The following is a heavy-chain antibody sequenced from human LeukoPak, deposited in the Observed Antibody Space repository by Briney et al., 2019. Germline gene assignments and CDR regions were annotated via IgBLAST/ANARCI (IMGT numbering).Heavy chain of an antibody. CDR3: AKDNVAAAGRYFDY. D-gene: IGHD6-13*01. V-gene: IGHV3-30*18. CDR2: ISYDGSNK. J-gene: IGHJ4*02. CDR1: GFTFSNYG. Sequence: GGSLRLSCAASGFTFSNYGMHWVRQAPGKGLEWVALISYDGSNKYFANSVKGRFTISRDNSKNTLYLQMHSLRAEDTAVYYCAKDNVAAAGRYFDYWGQGTLVTVSS.